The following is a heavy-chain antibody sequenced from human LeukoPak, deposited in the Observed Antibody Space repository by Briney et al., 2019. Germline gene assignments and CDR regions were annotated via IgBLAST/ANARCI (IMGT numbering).Heavy chain of an antibody. D-gene: IGHD4-23*01. Sequence: QPGGSLRLSCAASGFTFSSYWMHWVRQSPGKGLVWVSRINTDGSSTDYAHSVKGRFTISRDNAKNTLYLQMSSLRAEDTAVYYCARDYGGSSPFDYWGQGTLVTVSS. CDR3: ARDYGGSSPFDY. CDR2: INTDGSST. CDR1: GFTFSSYW. V-gene: IGHV3-74*01. J-gene: IGHJ4*02.